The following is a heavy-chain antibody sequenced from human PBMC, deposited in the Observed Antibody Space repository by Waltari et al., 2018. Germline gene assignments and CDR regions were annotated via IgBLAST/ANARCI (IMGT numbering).Heavy chain of an antibody. J-gene: IGHJ4*02. Sequence: EVQLVESGGGLIQPGGSLRLSCAASGFTVSSNYMSWFRQAPGKGLEWVSVIYSGDSTYYADSVKGRFTISRDNSKNTLYLQMNSLRAEDTAVYYCARVRGWGPYYFDYWGQGTLVTVSS. CDR2: IYSGDST. CDR1: GFTVSSNY. D-gene: IGHD7-27*01. CDR3: ARVRGWGPYYFDY. V-gene: IGHV3-53*01.